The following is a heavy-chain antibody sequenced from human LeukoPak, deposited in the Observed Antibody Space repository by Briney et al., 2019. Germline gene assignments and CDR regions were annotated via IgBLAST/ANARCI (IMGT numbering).Heavy chain of an antibody. CDR1: GFTFSSYG. D-gene: IGHD2-15*01. J-gene: IGHJ4*02. CDR3: AKDLCSGGSCYSGIGFDY. Sequence: GGSLRLSCAASGFTFSSYGIHWVRQAPGKGLEWVAFISYDGSNKYYADSVKGRFTISRDNSKNTLYLQMNSLRAEDTAVYYCAKDLCSGGSCYSGIGFDYWGQGTLVTVSS. CDR2: ISYDGSNK. V-gene: IGHV3-30*18.